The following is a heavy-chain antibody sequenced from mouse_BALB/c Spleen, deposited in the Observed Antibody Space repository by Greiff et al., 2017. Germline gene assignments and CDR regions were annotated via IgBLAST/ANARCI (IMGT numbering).Heavy chain of an antibody. V-gene: IGHV1-14*01. J-gene: IGHJ3*01. Sequence: EVQLQQSGPELVKPGASVKMSCKASGYTFTSYVMHWVKQKPGQGLEWIGYIYPYNDSTKYNEKFKGKATLTSDKSSSTAYMELSSLTSEDSAVYYCARVPPLTGPFADWGQGTLVTVSA. CDR1: GYTFTSYV. D-gene: IGHD4-1*01. CDR2: IYPYNDST. CDR3: ARVPPLTGPFAD.